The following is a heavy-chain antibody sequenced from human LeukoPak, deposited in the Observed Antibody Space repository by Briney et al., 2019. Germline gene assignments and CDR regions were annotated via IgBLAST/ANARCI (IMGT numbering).Heavy chain of an antibody. Sequence: GGSLRLSCAASGFTFSSYWMSWVRQAPGKGLEWVAVISYDGSNKYYADSVKGRFTISRDNSKNTLCLQVNSLRAEDTAVYYCARDHRIGGFMDVWGKGTTVTVSS. CDR1: GFTFSSYW. CDR2: ISYDGSNK. CDR3: ARDHRIGGFMDV. V-gene: IGHV3-30-3*01. D-gene: IGHD2-15*01. J-gene: IGHJ6*04.